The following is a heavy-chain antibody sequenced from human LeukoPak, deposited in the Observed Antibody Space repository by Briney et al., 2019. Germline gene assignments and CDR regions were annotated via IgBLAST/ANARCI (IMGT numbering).Heavy chain of an antibody. V-gene: IGHV3-48*01. Sequence: AGGSLRLSCAASGFTFSSYSMNWVRQAPGKGLEWVSYISSSSSTIYYADSVKGRFTISRDNAKNSLYLQMNSLRAEDTAVYYCARDWSSGHRYYGMDVWGQGTTVTVSS. CDR3: ARDWSSGHRYYGMDV. CDR2: ISSSSSTI. CDR1: GFTFSSYS. D-gene: IGHD6-19*01. J-gene: IGHJ6*02.